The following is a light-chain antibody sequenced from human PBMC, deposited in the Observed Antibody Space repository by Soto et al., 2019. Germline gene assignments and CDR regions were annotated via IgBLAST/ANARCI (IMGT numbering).Light chain of an antibody. Sequence: DIVMTQSPDSLAVSLGERATINCKSSQSVLYSSNNKNYLAWYQQKPGQPPKLLIYWASTRESGVPDRFSGSGSGTDFTLTISSLQAEDVAVYYCQQYYSTHVNFGQGTKLEIK. J-gene: IGKJ2*01. CDR3: QQYYSTHVN. CDR2: WAS. CDR1: QSVLYSSNNKNY. V-gene: IGKV4-1*01.